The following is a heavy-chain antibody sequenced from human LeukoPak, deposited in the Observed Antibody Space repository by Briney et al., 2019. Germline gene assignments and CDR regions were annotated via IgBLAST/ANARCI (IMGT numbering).Heavy chain of an antibody. CDR1: GYTFTSYG. CDR2: ISAYNGNT. V-gene: IGHV1-18*01. CDR3: ARGYYYDSSGYYYPDY. D-gene: IGHD3-22*01. J-gene: IGHJ4*02. Sequence: GASVKVPCKASGYTFTSYGISWVRQAPGQGLEWMGWISAYNGNTNYAQKLQGRVTMTTDTSTSTAYMELRSLRSDDTAVYYCARGYYYDSSGYYYPDYWGQGTLVTVSS.